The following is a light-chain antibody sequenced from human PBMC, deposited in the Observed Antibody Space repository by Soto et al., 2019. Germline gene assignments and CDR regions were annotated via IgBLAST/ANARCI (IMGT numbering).Light chain of an antibody. CDR1: SGDVGGYNY. J-gene: IGLJ3*02. Sequence: QSVLTQPASVSGSPGQSITISRTGTSGDVGGYNYVSWYQQHPGKAPKLMIYDVSNRPSGVSNRFSGSKSGNTASLTISGLQAEDEADYYCSSYTSSSTFWVFGGGTKVTV. V-gene: IGLV2-14*01. CDR3: SSYTSSSTFWV. CDR2: DVS.